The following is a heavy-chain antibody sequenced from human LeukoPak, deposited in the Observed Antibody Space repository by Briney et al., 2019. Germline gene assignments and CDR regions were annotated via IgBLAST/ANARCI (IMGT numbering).Heavy chain of an antibody. Sequence: PGGSLRLSCAASGFTFSDYYMSWIRQAPGKGLEWFSYISSSGSTKYYADSVKGRFTISRDIAKNSYLQMNSLRAEDTAVYYCARDGHAYGRGSPHYWGQGTLVTVSS. J-gene: IGHJ4*02. CDR3: ARDGHAYGRGSPHY. D-gene: IGHD3-10*01. V-gene: IGHV3-11*01. CDR1: GFTFSDYY. CDR2: ISSSGSTK.